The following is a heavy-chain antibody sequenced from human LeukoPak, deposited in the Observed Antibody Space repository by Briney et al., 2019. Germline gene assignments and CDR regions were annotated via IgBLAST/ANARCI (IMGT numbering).Heavy chain of an antibody. Sequence: GASVKVSCKVSGYTLTQLSMHWVRQAPGKGLEWMRRFDPEDGETKYAQKFKGRVTMTEDTFTDTAYMELSSLRSEDTAMFYCATATGDPLSISDAFDMWGQGTLVTVSS. D-gene: IGHD1-1*01. CDR2: FDPEDGET. V-gene: IGHV1-24*01. J-gene: IGHJ3*02. CDR3: ATATGDPLSISDAFDM. CDR1: GYTLTQLS.